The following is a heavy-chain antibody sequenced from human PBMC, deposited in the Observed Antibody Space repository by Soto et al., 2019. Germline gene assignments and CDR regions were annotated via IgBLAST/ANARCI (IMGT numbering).Heavy chain of an antibody. D-gene: IGHD2-15*01. CDR1: GFPFRSYG. J-gene: IGHJ4*02. Sequence: QVQLVESRGGVVQPGGSLRLSCEGSGFPFRSYGIQWVRQAPGKGLEWLGLIWNDGSHAYYADSVKGRFTISRDNSKNTVFLQVSNLRAEDTAVYFCARDQTDSGGYSDSWGQGTLVTVSS. V-gene: IGHV3-33*01. CDR3: ARDQTDSGGYSDS. CDR2: IWNDGSHA.